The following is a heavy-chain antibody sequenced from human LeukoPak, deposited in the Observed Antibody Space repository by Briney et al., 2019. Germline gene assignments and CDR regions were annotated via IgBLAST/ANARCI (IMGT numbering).Heavy chain of an antibody. CDR2: INPNSGGT. J-gene: IGHJ4*02. CDR1: GYTFTGYY. D-gene: IGHD3-22*01. V-gene: IGHV1-2*06. Sequence: EASVKVSCKASGYTFTGYYMHWVRQAPGQGLEWMGRINPNSGGTNYAQKFQGRVTMTRDTSISTAYMELSRLRFDDTAVYYCARDSTQRHYYDSSGYYYGVDYWGQGTLVTVSS. CDR3: ARDSTQRHYYDSSGYYYGVDY.